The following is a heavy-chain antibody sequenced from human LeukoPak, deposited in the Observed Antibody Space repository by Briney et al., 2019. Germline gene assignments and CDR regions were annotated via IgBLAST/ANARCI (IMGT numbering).Heavy chain of an antibody. V-gene: IGHV3-15*01. Sequence: GGSLRLSCAASGFTFSNAWMSWVRQAPGKGLEWVGRIKSKTDGGTTDYAAPVKGRFTISRDDSKNTLYLQMNSLKTEDTAVYYCTTEPTYSSGWYYFDYWGQGTLVTVSS. CDR3: TTEPTYSSGWYYFDY. CDR2: IKSKTDGGTT. J-gene: IGHJ4*02. D-gene: IGHD6-19*01. CDR1: GFTFSNAW.